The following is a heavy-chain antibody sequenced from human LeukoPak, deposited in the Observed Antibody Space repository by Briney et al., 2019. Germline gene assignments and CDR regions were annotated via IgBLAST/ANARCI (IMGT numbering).Heavy chain of an antibody. CDR1: GFTFSSYS. D-gene: IGHD3-22*01. V-gene: IGHV3-21*01. CDR3: AKEGWYYDSSGYYVGDAFDI. CDR2: ISSSSSYI. Sequence: GGSLRLSCAASGFTFSSYSMNWVRQAPGKGLEWVSSISSSSSYIYYADSVKGRFTISRDNAKNSLYLQMNSLRAEDTAVYYCAKEGWYYDSSGYYVGDAFDIWGQGTMVTVSS. J-gene: IGHJ3*02.